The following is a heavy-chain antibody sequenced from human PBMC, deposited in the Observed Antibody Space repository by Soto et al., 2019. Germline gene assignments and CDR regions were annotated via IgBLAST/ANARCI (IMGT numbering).Heavy chain of an antibody. J-gene: IGHJ5*02. D-gene: IGHD6-19*01. Sequence: SATLSLTCAVYGGSFSGYYWSWIRQPPGKGLEWIGEINHSGSTNYNPSLKSRVTISVDTSKNQFSLKLSSVTAADTAVYYCARGRGIAVAVTLYNWFDPWGQGTLVTVSS. CDR3: ARGRGIAVAVTLYNWFDP. CDR2: INHSGST. V-gene: IGHV4-34*01. CDR1: GGSFSGYY.